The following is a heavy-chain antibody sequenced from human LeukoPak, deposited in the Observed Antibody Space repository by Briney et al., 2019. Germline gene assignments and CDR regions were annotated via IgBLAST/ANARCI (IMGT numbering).Heavy chain of an antibody. J-gene: IGHJ4*02. V-gene: IGHV4-59*01. CDR1: GGSISSYY. CDR3: ARGLPSYDFWSGYYPYYFDY. CDR2: IYYSGST. Sequence: PSETLSLTCTVSGGSISSYYWSWIRQPPGKGLEWIGYIYYSGSTNYNPSLKSRVTISVGTSKNQFSLKLSSVTAADTAVYYCARGLPSYDFWSGYYPYYFDYWGQGTLVTVSS. D-gene: IGHD3-3*01.